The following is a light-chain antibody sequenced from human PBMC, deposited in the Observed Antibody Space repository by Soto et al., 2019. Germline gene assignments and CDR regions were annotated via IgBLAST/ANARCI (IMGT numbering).Light chain of an antibody. J-gene: IGKJ2*01. CDR2: SAS. V-gene: IGKV3-15*01. CDR1: QGVSSN. Sequence: EIVMTQSPANLSVSPGERATLSCRASQGVSSNLAWYQQKPGQGPRLLIYSASTRATSIPARFSGSGSGTEFTLTINSLQSEDFAVYYCQQYNKWPPYTFGQGTKLEIK. CDR3: QQYNKWPPYT.